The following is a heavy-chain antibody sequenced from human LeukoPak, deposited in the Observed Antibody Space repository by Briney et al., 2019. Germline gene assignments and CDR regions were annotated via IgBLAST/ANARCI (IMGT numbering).Heavy chain of an antibody. V-gene: IGHV3-23*01. J-gene: IGHJ4*02. D-gene: IGHD4-17*01. CDR1: GFTFSNYA. CDR3: ANGDNGDYVRLDY. Sequence: GGSLRLSCAASGFTFSNYAMTWVRQAPGKGLEWVSVISGSGGNTYYADSVKGRFTISRDNSKNTLYLQMNSLRAEDTAVYYCANGDNGDYVRLDYWGQGTLVTVSS. CDR2: ISGSGGNT.